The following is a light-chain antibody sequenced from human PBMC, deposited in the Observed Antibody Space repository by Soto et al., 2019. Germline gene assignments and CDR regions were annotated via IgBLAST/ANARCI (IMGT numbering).Light chain of an antibody. J-gene: IGKJ1*01. Sequence: DIQITQSPSTRSASVADRVIITCRARHSISKWLAWYQQKPGKAPKLLIYGASSLESGVPSRFSGSGSGTEFTLTISSLQPDDFATYYCQQYNSYDMWTFGQGTKVDXK. CDR3: QQYNSYDMWT. V-gene: IGKV1-5*01. CDR1: HSISKW. CDR2: GAS.